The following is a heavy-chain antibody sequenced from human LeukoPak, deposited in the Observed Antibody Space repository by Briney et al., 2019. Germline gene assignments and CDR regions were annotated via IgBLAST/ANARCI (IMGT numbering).Heavy chain of an antibody. CDR3: ARGGSYSDEGNY. V-gene: IGHV1-69*04. CDR1: GYTYTSYG. D-gene: IGHD1-26*01. J-gene: IGHJ4*02. CDR2: IIPILGIA. Sequence: SVKVSCKASGYTYTSYGISWVRQAPGQGLEWMGRIIPILGIANYAQKFQGRVTITADKSTSTAYMELSSLRSEDTAVYYCARGGSYSDEGNYWGQGTLVTVSS.